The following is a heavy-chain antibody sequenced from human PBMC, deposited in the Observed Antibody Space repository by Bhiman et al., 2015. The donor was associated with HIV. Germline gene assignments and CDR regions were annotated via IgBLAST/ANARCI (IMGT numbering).Heavy chain of an antibody. Sequence: EVQLVETGGGLIQPGGSLRLSCAPSGFTVSSNYMSWVRQAPGKGLEWLSGISWNSGTLGYADSVKGRFTISRDNAKNSLDLQMNSLRAEDTALYYCAKDSRMIVVVHGAFDIWGQGTMVTVSS. J-gene: IGHJ3*02. CDR3: AKDSRMIVVVHGAFDI. CDR2: ISWNSGTL. CDR1: GFTVSSNY. D-gene: IGHD3-22*01. V-gene: IGHV3-9*01.